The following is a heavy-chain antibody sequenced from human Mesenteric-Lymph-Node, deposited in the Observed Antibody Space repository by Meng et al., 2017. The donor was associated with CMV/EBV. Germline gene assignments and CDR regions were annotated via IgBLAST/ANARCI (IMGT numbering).Heavy chain of an antibody. Sequence: GSLRLSCTVSGGSISSYYWSWIRQPPGKGLEWIGNIYYSGSTNYNPSLKSRVAISVDTSKNQFSLKLSSVTAADTAVYYCARDGMTAVSTYYYHYGMDVWGQGTTVTVSS. D-gene: IGHD4-11*01. CDR1: GGSISSYY. V-gene: IGHV4-59*12. J-gene: IGHJ6*02. CDR3: ARDGMTAVSTYYYHYGMDV. CDR2: IYYSGST.